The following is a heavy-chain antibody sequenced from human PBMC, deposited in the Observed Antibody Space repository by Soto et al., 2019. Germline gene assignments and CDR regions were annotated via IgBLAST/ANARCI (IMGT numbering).Heavy chain of an antibody. V-gene: IGHV4-59*01. CDR1: GGSISSYY. Sequence: QVQLQESGPGLVKPSETLSLTCTVSGGSISSYYWSWIRQPPGKGLEWIGYIYYSGSTNYNHSLKSRVAISVDTSKNQFSLKLSSVTAADSAVYYWARHIAARLWWYFDLWGRGTLVTVSS. CDR2: IYYSGST. J-gene: IGHJ2*01. CDR3: ARHIAARLWWYFDL. D-gene: IGHD6-6*01.